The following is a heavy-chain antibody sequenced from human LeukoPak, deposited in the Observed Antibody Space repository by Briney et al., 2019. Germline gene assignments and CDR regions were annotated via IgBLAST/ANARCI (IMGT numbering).Heavy chain of an antibody. J-gene: IGHJ6*01. CDR3: GGARAPHYILWFGSNSVDSMEV. Sequence: PGGSLRLSCAASGFTFSSYWMHWVRHAPGKGLVWVSRINSDGSRTSYADSVKGRFTISRDNAKNTLYLQMNSRRAEDTAVYYCGGARAPHYILWFGSNSVDSMEVWGHGDT. V-gene: IGHV3-74*01. D-gene: IGHD3-10*01. CDR2: INSDGSRT. CDR1: GFTFSSYW.